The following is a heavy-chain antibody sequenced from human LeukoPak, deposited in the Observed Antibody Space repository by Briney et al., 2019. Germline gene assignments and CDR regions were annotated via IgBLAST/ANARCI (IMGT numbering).Heavy chain of an antibody. CDR3: AKDAGYYYDTSPPPDY. Sequence: GGSLRLSCAASGFTFSSYGMHWVRQAPGKGLEWVAFIRYDGSNKYYADSVKGRFTISRDNSKNTLYLQMNSLRDEDTAVYYCAKDAGYYYDTSPPPDYWGQGTLVTVSS. V-gene: IGHV3-30*02. CDR1: GFTFSSYG. CDR2: IRYDGSNK. D-gene: IGHD3-22*01. J-gene: IGHJ4*02.